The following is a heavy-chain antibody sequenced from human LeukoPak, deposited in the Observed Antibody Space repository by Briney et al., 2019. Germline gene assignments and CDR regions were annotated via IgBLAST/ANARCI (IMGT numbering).Heavy chain of an antibody. Sequence: PSQTLSLTCTVSGGSTSSGGYYWSWIRQPPGKGLEWIGYIYHSGSTYYNPSLKSRVTISVDRSKNQFSLKLSSVTAADTAVYYCARSRQASGLFSSWGQGTLVVVSS. V-gene: IGHV4-30-2*01. CDR3: ARSRQASGLFSS. D-gene: IGHD3-10*01. CDR2: IYHSGST. CDR1: GGSTSSGGYY. J-gene: IGHJ5*02.